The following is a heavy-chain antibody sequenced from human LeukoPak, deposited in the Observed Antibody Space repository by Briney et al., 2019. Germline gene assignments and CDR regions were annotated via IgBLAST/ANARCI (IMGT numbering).Heavy chain of an antibody. CDR2: ISSSSNNT. Sequence: GGSLRLSCAASGFTFSSYSMDWVRQAPGKGLEWLSSISSSSNNTYYADSLKGRLTISRDNAKNSLSLQMNSLRAEDTAVYYCAREVVGSGGSYRLIDYWGQGSLVTVSS. V-gene: IGHV3-21*01. CDR3: AREVVGSGGSYRLIDY. CDR1: GFTFSSYS. J-gene: IGHJ4*02. D-gene: IGHD6-19*01.